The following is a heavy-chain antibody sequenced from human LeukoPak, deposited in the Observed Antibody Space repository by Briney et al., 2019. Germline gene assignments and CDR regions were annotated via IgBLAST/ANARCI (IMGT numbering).Heavy chain of an antibody. J-gene: IGHJ4*02. D-gene: IGHD4-17*01. CDR3: ARPRDDYGDYALALDY. CDR1: GGSISSGSYY. Sequence: SETLSLTCTVSGGSISSGSYYWSWIRQPAGKGLEWIGRIYTSGSTNYNPSLKSRVTISVDTSKNQFSLKLSSVTAADTAVYYCARPRDDYGDYALALDYWGQGTLVTVSS. CDR2: IYTSGST. V-gene: IGHV4-61*02.